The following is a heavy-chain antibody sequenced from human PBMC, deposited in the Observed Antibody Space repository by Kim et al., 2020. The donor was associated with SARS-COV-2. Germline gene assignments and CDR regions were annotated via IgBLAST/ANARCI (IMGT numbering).Heavy chain of an antibody. J-gene: IGHJ3*01. CDR3: VRVRRLTLFRTDIVHELFDV. V-gene: IGHV7-4-1*02. Sequence: ASVKVSCKASGYTFTSYAIHWVRQAPGQGLEWMALINTNTGNPRNAQGFTGRFVFSLDTSLSTAYLQISSLKPEDTAVYYCVRVRRLTLFRTDIVHELFDVWGQGAMVTVSS. D-gene: IGHD2-15*01. CDR1: GYTFTSYA. CDR2: INTNTGNP.